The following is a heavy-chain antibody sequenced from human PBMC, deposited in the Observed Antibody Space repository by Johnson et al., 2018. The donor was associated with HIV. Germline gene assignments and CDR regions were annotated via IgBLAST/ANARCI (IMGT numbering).Heavy chain of an antibody. D-gene: IGHD6-19*01. CDR1: GFTFSSYD. J-gene: IGHJ3*02. Sequence: VQLVESGGGLVQPGGSLRLSCAASGFTFSSYDMHWVRQATGKGLEWVSAIGTAGDTYYPGSVKGRFTISRENAKNSLYLQMNSLRAEDTAVYYCATGHSSGWYRDAFDIWGQGTMVTVSS. V-gene: IGHV3-13*01. CDR3: ATGHSSGWYRDAFDI. CDR2: IGTAGDT.